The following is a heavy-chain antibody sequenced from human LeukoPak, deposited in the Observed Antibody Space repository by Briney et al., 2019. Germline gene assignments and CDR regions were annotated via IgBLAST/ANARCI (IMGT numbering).Heavy chain of an antibody. V-gene: IGHV3-21*01. D-gene: IGHD1-26*01. J-gene: IGHJ4*02. CDR2: ISSSSSYI. CDR1: GFTFSNYN. CDR3: ARYSGRTSSFDD. Sequence: GGSLRLSCVASGFTFSNYNMSWVRQAPGKGLEWVSSISSSSSYIYYADSVKGRFTISRDNAKNALYLQMNSLRAEDTAVYYCARYSGRTSSFDDWGQGTLVTVSS.